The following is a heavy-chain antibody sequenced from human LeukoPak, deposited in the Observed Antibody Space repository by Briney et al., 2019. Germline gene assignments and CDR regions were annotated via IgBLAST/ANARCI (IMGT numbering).Heavy chain of an antibody. Sequence: SVKVSCKASGGTFSSYAISWVRQAPGQGLEWMGRIIPILGIANYAQKFQGRVTITADKSTSTAYMELSSLRSEDTAVYYCARGDGGSIVLDYWGQGTLVTVSS. D-gene: IGHD2/OR15-2a*01. J-gene: IGHJ4*02. CDR2: IIPILGIA. CDR1: GGTFSSYA. V-gene: IGHV1-69*04. CDR3: ARGDGGSIVLDY.